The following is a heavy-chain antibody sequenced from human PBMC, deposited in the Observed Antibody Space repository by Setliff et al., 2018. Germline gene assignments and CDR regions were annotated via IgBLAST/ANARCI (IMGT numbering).Heavy chain of an antibody. J-gene: IGHJ4*02. CDR2: INQDGSGK. CDR1: GFTFNNYF. Sequence: GGSLRLSCAASGFTFNNYFMIWVRQAPGRGLEWVANINQDGSGKFYVDSVKGRFTIFRDNAKNSLSLQMNDLRAEDTSVYYCVGSGTYSYWGQGTLVTVSS. CDR3: VGSGTYSY. V-gene: IGHV3-7*01. D-gene: IGHD3-10*01.